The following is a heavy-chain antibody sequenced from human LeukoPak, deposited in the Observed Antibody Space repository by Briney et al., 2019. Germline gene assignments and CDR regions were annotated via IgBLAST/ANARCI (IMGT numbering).Heavy chain of an antibody. J-gene: IGHJ3*02. V-gene: IGHV3-23*01. CDR1: GFSIMNSA. CDR2: INGTAINT. CDR3: GGITSGLPRGDAFDI. D-gene: IGHD1-14*01. Sequence: GGSLRLSCAASGFSIMNSAMNWVRQAPGKGLEWVSAINGTAINTVYADSVKGRFTISRDNSKNTLYLQMNSLRAEDTAVYYCGGITSGLPRGDAFDIWGQGTMVTVSS.